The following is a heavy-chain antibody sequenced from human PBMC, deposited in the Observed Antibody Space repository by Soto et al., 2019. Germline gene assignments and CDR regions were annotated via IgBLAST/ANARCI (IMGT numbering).Heavy chain of an antibody. CDR3: ARQMRGGYWFAP. Sequence: QVQVQESGPGLVKPSQTLSLTCSVSGGSINSDDHYWTWIRQPPGKGLEWIGSIYYSGTTNYNPSLKSRITVSIDTSKYQFSLNLPSVTATDTVLYYCARQMRGGYWFAPWGQGTPVTVSS. V-gene: IGHV4-30-4*01. CDR2: IYYSGTT. J-gene: IGHJ5*02. CDR1: GGSINSDDHY.